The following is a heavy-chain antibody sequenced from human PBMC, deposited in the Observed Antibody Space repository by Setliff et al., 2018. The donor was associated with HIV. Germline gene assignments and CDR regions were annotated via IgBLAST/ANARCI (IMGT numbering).Heavy chain of an antibody. CDR2: INPNSGGT. CDR1: GYTFTGYY. CDR3: ARDQDYSHGSDSYYDAFDM. D-gene: IGHD3-22*01. V-gene: IGHV1-2*02. Sequence: ASVKVSCKASGYTFTGYYIHWVRQAPGQGLEWMGWINPNSGGTKYAQKFQGRVTMTRDTSSSTAYMEVRSLRAEDTAVYFCARDQDYSHGSDSYYDAFDMWGQRTMVTVSS. J-gene: IGHJ3*02.